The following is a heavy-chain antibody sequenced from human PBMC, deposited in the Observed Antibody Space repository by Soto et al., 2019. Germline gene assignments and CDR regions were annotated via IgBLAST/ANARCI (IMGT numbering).Heavy chain of an antibody. CDR1: GFTFSSYG. V-gene: IGHV3-33*01. Sequence: GGSLRLSCAASGFTFSSYGMHWVRQGPGKGLEWVAVIWYDGSNKYYADSVKGRFTISRDNSKNTLYLQMNSLRAEDTAVYHCARGRFGELSGGPIDYWGQGTLVTVSS. D-gene: IGHD3-10*01. CDR3: ARGRFGELSGGPIDY. CDR2: IWYDGSNK. J-gene: IGHJ4*02.